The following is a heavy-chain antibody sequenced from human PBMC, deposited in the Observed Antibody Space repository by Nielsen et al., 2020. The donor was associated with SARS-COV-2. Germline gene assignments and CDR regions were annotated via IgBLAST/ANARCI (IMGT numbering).Heavy chain of an antibody. CDR1: GFTFSSYG. CDR2: ISYDGSNK. D-gene: IGHD2/OR15-2a*01. V-gene: IGHV3-30*03. CDR3: ARPKGSKYLDAFDI. Sequence: GESLKISCAASGFTFSSYGMHWVRQAPGKGLEWVAVISYDGSNKYYADSVKGRFTISRDNSKNTLYLQMNSLRAEDTAVYYCARPKGSKYLDAFDIWGQGTMVTVSS. J-gene: IGHJ3*02.